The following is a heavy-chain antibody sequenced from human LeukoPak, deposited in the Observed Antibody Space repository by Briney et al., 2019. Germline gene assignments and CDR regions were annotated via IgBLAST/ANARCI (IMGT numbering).Heavy chain of an antibody. J-gene: IGHJ4*02. D-gene: IGHD2-15*01. CDR2: IYHSGST. CDR1: GYSISSGYY. V-gene: IGHV4-38-2*02. CDR3: ARGAGCSGGSCYIDY. Sequence: SETLSLTCTVSGYSISSGYYWGWIRQPPGKGLEWIGSIYHSGSTYYNPSLKSRVTISVDTSKNQFSLKLSSVTAADTAVYYCARGAGCSGGSCYIDYWGQGTLVTVSS.